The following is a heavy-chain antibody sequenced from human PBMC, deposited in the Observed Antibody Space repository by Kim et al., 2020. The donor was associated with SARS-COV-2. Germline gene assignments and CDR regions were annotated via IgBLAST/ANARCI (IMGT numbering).Heavy chain of an antibody. D-gene: IGHD3-10*01. Sequence: GESLKISCKGSGYSFTSYWISWVRQMPGKGLEWMGRIDPSDSYTNYSPSFQGHVTISADKSISTAYLQWSSLKASDTAMYYCARRSQEVLLWFRGGMDVWGQGTTVTVSS. CDR1: GYSFTSYW. CDR2: IDPSDSYT. J-gene: IGHJ6*02. V-gene: IGHV5-10-1*01. CDR3: ARRSQEVLLWFRGGMDV.